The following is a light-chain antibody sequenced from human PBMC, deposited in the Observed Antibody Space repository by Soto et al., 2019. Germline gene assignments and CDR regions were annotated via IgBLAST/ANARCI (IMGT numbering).Light chain of an antibody. CDR1: SSDVGSYNL. J-gene: IGLJ1*01. CDR3: CSFAGSSYV. V-gene: IGLV2-23*01. CDR2: EGS. Sequence: QSVLTQPASVSGSPGQSITISCTGTSSDVGSYNLVSWYQQHPGKAPKLMIYEGSKRPSGVSNRFSGSKSGNTASLTISGLQDEDEADYYCCSFAGSSYVFGTGTKVNVL.